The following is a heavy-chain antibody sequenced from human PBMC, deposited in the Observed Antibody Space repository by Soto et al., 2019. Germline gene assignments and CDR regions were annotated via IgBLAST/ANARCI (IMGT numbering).Heavy chain of an antibody. CDR1: GYSFLNYW. Sequence: GESLKISCKTSGYSFLNYWIGWVRQVPGKGLEWMGIIYPGDSDARYSPSFQGQVTISADKSISTVYLQWSSLKASDTAMYYCARHIVDTSMTASFNYWGQGTQVTVSS. D-gene: IGHD5-18*01. CDR2: IYPGDSDA. V-gene: IGHV5-51*01. CDR3: ARHIVDTSMTASFNY. J-gene: IGHJ4*02.